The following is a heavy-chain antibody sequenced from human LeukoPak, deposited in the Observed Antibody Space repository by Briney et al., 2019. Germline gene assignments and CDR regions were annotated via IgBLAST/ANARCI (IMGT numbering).Heavy chain of an antibody. CDR1: GFTFSSYW. J-gene: IGHJ4*02. CDR3: ATGKLDASGFDFMLPF. Sequence: GGSLRLSCAASGFTFSSYWMHWVRQAPGKGLEWLAVFSRDGINTYYTDSVKGRFTISRDNSKNIFYLQMNSLRIEDTAIYYCATGKLDASGFDFMLPFWGQGTLVSVSS. CDR2: FSRDGINT. V-gene: IGHV3-30*10. D-gene: IGHD5-12*01.